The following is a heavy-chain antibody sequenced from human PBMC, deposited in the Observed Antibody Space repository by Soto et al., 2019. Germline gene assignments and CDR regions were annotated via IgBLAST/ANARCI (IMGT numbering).Heavy chain of an antibody. CDR3: ERVGLRRGIAAAGWFDP. J-gene: IGHJ5*02. CDR2: IYHSGSN. Sequence: QVQLQESGPGLVKLSGTLSLTCAVSGGSISSSNWWCWVRQPPGKGLEWIGEIYHSGSNNYNPSFKSRVNISEATSKNQISLKLSSVTAADTAVYYCERVGLRRGIAAAGWFDPWGQGTLVTVSS. V-gene: IGHV4-4*02. D-gene: IGHD6-13*01. CDR1: GGSISSSNW.